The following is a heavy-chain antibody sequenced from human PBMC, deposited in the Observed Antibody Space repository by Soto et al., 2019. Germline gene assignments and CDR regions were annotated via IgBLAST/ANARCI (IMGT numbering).Heavy chain of an antibody. Sequence: SETLSLTCTVSGGSISSYYWSWIRQPPGKGLEWIGYIYYSGSTNYNPSLKSRVTISVDTSKNQFSLKLSSVTAADTAVYYCARAVSAAAGTEYFQHWGQGTLVTVSS. D-gene: IGHD6-13*01. CDR1: GGSISSYY. CDR2: IYYSGST. V-gene: IGHV4-59*01. J-gene: IGHJ1*01. CDR3: ARAVSAAAGTEYFQH.